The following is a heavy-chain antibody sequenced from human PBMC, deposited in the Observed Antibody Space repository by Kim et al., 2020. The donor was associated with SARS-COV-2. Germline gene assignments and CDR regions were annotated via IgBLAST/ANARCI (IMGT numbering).Heavy chain of an antibody. Sequence: GGSLRLSCAASGFTFSSYSMNWVRQAPGKGLEWVSSISSSSSYIYYADSVKGRFTISRDNAKNSLYLQMNSLRAEDTAVYYCARAEWGQLPRGWRPKSSYGMDVWGQGTTVTVSS. CDR1: GFTFSSYS. D-gene: IGHD2-15*01. J-gene: IGHJ6*02. CDR3: ARAEWGQLPRGWRPKSSYGMDV. CDR2: ISSSSSYI. V-gene: IGHV3-21*01.